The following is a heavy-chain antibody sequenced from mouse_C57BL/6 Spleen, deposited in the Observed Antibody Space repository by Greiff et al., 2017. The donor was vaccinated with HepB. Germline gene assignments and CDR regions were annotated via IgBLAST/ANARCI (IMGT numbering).Heavy chain of an antibody. CDR2: IWRGGST. J-gene: IGHJ3*01. D-gene: IGHD2-4*01. CDR3: AKWGNDYDGGFAY. CDR1: GFSLTSYG. V-gene: IGHV2-5*01. Sequence: QVQLKQSGPGLVQPSQSLSITCTVSGFSLTSYGVHWVRQSPGKGLEWLGVIWRGGSTDYNAAFMSRLSITKDNSKSQVFFKMNSLQADDTAIYYWAKWGNDYDGGFAYWGQGTLVTVSA.